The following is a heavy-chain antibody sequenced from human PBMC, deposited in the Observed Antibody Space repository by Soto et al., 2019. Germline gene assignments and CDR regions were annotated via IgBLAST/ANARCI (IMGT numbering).Heavy chain of an antibody. CDR1: GFNFDDYA. Sequence: GGSLRLSCAASGFNFDDYAMHVVRQAPGKGLEWVAGITWNSGNIAYADSVKGRFTISRDNAKNSLYLQMNSLRPEDTAFYFCAKDHLGGAMAVPFFDSRGHGALVTVSS. D-gene: IGHD3-16*01. CDR3: AKDHLGGAMAVPFFDS. J-gene: IGHJ4*01. V-gene: IGHV3-9*01. CDR2: ITWNSGNI.